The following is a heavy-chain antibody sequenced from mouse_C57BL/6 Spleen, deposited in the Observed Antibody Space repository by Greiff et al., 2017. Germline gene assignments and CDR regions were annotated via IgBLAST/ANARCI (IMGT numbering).Heavy chain of an antibody. Sequence: EVKLMESGAELVKPGASVKLSCTASGFNIKDYYMHWVKQRTEQGLEWIGRIDPEDGETKYAPKFQGKATITADTSSNTAYLQLSSLTSEDTAVYYCARSPYGYDTLYYAMDYWGQGTSVTVSS. J-gene: IGHJ4*01. CDR2: IDPEDGET. D-gene: IGHD2-2*01. V-gene: IGHV14-2*01. CDR1: GFNIKDYY. CDR3: ARSPYGYDTLYYAMDY.